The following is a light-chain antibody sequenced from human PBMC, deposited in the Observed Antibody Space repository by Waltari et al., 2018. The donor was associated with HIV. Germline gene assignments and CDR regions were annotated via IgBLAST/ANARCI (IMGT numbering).Light chain of an antibody. CDR2: DVS. Sequence: QSALTQPRSVSGSPGQSVTISCTGTSSDVGASNYVSGYHHHPGEVPKLMIYDVSKRPSGVPYRFSGSKSGNTASLTISVLQAEDEADYYCCSYAGRYTAVFGGGTQLTVL. CDR3: CSYAGRYTAV. V-gene: IGLV2-11*01. CDR1: SSDVGASNY. J-gene: IGLJ2*01.